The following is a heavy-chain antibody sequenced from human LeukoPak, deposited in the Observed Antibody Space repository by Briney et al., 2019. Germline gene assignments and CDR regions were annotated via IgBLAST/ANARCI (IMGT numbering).Heavy chain of an antibody. V-gene: IGHV3-7*01. Sequence: GSLRLSCGASGFAFSSYWMTWLRQAPGKGLEFVANIEPAGSATYYADSVKGRFTISRDNTKNLLYLQMNSLTAEDSAVYHCGRFGYVSAVDPWGQGALVTVPS. D-gene: IGHD2-15*01. CDR2: IEPAGSAT. CDR3: GRFGYVSAVDP. J-gene: IGHJ5*02. CDR1: GFAFSSYW.